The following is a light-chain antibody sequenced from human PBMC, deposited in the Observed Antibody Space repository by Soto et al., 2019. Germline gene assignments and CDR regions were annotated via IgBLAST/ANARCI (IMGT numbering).Light chain of an antibody. CDR3: SSYTSSSTYV. V-gene: IGLV2-14*01. Sequence: QSVLTQPASVSGSPGQSITISCTGTSSDLGGYNYVSWYQQHPGKAPKLMIYEVSNRPSGVSNRFSGSKSGNTASLTISGLQAEYEADYYCSSYTSSSTYVFGTGTKLTVL. J-gene: IGLJ1*01. CDR1: SSDLGGYNY. CDR2: EVS.